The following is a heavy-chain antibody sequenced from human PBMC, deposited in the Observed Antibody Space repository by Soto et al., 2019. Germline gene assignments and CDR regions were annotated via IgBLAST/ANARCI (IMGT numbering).Heavy chain of an antibody. CDR1: GYTFITYG. V-gene: IGHV1-18*01. D-gene: IGHD3-22*01. CDR2: VSTYNGNT. Sequence: QVQLVQSGAEVKKPGASVKVSCKASGYTFITYGVSWVRQAPGQGLDWLGRVSTYNGNTRYAERLQGRVTMTTDTTTNTAYRELRNLSSDDTAVYYCARGPTDYYDNSANYFLDYWGQGTLVTVSS. CDR3: ARGPTDYYDNSANYFLDY. J-gene: IGHJ4*02.